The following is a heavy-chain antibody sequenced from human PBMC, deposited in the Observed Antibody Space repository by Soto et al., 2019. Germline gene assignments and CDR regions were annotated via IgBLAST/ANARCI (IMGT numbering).Heavy chain of an antibody. V-gene: IGHV3-9*01. CDR2: MSWNSGSI. J-gene: IGHJ5*02. Sequence: EVQLVESGGGLVQPGRSLRLSCAASGFTFDDYAMHWVRQAPGKGLEWVSGMSWNSGSIGYADSVKGRFTISRDNAKNSLYLQMNSLRAEDTALYYCAKDMNRYYYGSGSYYKYNWFDPWGQGTLVTVSS. CDR1: GFTFDDYA. CDR3: AKDMNRYYYGSGSYYKYNWFDP. D-gene: IGHD3-10*01.